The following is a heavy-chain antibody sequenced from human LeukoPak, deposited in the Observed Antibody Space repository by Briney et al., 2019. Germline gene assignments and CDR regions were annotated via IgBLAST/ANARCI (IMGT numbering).Heavy chain of an antibody. CDR2: ISRNGGST. J-gene: IGHJ1*01. D-gene: IGHD3-22*01. CDR1: GFTFSSYT. Sequence: PGGSLRLSCSASGFTFSSYTMHWVRQAPGKGLEYVSAISRNGGSTYYADSVKGRFTISRDNSKNTLYLQMSSLRAEDTAVYYCVKADYYDTSNYYYRYFQYWGQGTLVTVSS. V-gene: IGHV3-64D*09. CDR3: VKADYYDTSNYYYRYFQY.